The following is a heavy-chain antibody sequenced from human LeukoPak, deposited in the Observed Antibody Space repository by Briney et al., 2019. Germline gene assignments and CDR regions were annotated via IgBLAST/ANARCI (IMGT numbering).Heavy chain of an antibody. Sequence: SVKVSRKACVYTFTSYGISWVRQAPGQGLEWMGWINAYKGNTNYAQKLQGRVTMTTDTSTSTAYMELRSLRSDDTAVYYCARDVYRWYDFWGGFGSIDYFDYWGQGTLVTVSS. CDR2: INAYKGNT. J-gene: IGHJ4*02. V-gene: IGHV1-18*01. CDR1: VYTFTSYG. CDR3: ARDVYRWYDFWGGFGSIDYFDY. D-gene: IGHD3-3*01.